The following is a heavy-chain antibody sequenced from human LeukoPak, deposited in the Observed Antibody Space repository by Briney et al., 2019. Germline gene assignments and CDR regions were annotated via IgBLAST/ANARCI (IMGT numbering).Heavy chain of an antibody. CDR1: GGSFSGYY. Sequence: PSETLSLTCAVYGGSFSGYYWSWIRQPPGKGLEWIGEINHSGSTNYNPSLKSRVTISVDTSKNQFSLKLSSVTAADTAVYYCARDRAWLQSPYYFDYWGQGTLVTVSS. J-gene: IGHJ4*02. V-gene: IGHV4-34*01. D-gene: IGHD5-24*01. CDR3: ARDRAWLQSPYYFDY. CDR2: INHSGST.